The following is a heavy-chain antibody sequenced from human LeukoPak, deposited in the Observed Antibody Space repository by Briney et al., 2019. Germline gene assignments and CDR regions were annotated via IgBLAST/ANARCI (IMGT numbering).Heavy chain of an antibody. CDR2: ISWNGGII. D-gene: IGHD3-10*01. CDR3: AKGGLRLYFGQFHY. J-gene: IGHJ4*02. V-gene: IGHV3-9*01. CDR1: GFTFENYA. Sequence: GRSLRLSCAASGFTFENYAMHWVRKVPGKGLEWVSGISWNGGIIGYADYVKGRFTISRDSAKNSLYLQMNSLRVEDTALYYCAKGGLRLYFGQFHYWGQGTLVTVSS.